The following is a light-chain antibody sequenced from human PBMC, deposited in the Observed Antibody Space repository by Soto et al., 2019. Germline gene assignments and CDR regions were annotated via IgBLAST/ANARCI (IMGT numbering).Light chain of an antibody. CDR1: QDISNY. Sequence: DIQMTQSPSSLSASVGDRVTITCQASQDISNYLNWYQQKPGKAPKLLIYDASNLETGVPPRFSGSGSGTDFTFTISSLQPEDIATYYCQQYDNLPPAWTFGQGTKVEIK. CDR2: DAS. CDR3: QQYDNLPPAWT. J-gene: IGKJ1*01. V-gene: IGKV1-33*01.